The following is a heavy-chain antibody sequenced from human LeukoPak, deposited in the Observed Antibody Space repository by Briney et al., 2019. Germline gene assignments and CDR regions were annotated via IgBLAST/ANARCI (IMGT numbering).Heavy chain of an antibody. D-gene: IGHD2-2*01. J-gene: IGHJ4*02. V-gene: IGHV4-34*01. Sequence: TSETLSLTCAVYGGSFSGYYWSWIRQPPGRGLEWIGEINHSGSTNYNPSLKSRVTISVDTSKNQFSLKLSSVTAADTAVYYCATRIVVVPAASYYFDYWGQGTLVTVSS. CDR2: INHSGST. CDR3: ATRIVVVPAASYYFDY. CDR1: GGSFSGYY.